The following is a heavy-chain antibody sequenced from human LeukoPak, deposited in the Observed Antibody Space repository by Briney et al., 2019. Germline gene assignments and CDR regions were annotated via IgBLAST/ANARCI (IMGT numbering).Heavy chain of an antibody. CDR3: ARGSSSWDHIYYYYGMDV. D-gene: IGHD6-13*01. CDR2: INHSGST. V-gene: IGHV4-34*01. J-gene: IGHJ6*02. CDR1: GGSFSGYY. Sequence: NPSETLSLTCAVYGGSFSGYYWSWLRQPPGKGLEWIGEINHSGSTNYNPSLKSRVTISVDTSKNQFSLKLSSVTAADTAAYYCARGSSSWDHIYYYYGMDVWGQGTTVTVSS.